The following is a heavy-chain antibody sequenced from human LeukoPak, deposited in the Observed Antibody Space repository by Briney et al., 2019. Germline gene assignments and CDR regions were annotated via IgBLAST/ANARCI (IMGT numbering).Heavy chain of an antibody. CDR2: IFHSGHS. D-gene: IGHD3-10*01. J-gene: IGHJ5*02. CDR1: GDSISSGDYS. CDR3: ARELWFVNAPGSWLDP. V-gene: IGHV4-30-2*01. Sequence: KPSETLSLTCAVSGDSISSGDYSWSWIRQTSGKGLEWIGYIFHSGHSYYNPSLKSRVTISVDRSKNQFSLRLTSVTAADAAIYYCARELWFVNAPGSWLDPWGQGTQVTVSS.